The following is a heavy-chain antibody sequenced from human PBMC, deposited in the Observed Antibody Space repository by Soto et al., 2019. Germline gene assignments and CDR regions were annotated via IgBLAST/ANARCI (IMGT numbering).Heavy chain of an antibody. CDR2: ISSSSSTI. J-gene: IGHJ6*02. CDR1: GFTFSSYS. Sequence: GGSLRLSCAASGFTFSSYSMNWVRQAPGKGLEWVSYISSSSSTIYYADSVKGRFTISRDNAKNSLYLQMNSLRDEDTAVYYCARGSPYYYYYYGMDVWGQGTTVTVSS. CDR3: ARGSPYYYYYYGMDV. D-gene: IGHD2-15*01. V-gene: IGHV3-48*02.